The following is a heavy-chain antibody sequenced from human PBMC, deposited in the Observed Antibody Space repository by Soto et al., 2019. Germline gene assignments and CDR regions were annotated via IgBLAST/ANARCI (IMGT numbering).Heavy chain of an antibody. D-gene: IGHD3-3*01. CDR3: ARAPVGLDTISYFDY. CDR2: IYNGGST. Sequence: SETLSLTCTVSGDSVSSVGSHWAWLRRPPGKGLEWIGYIYNGGSTYYRPSLESRMHVSLDATRNHYSLRLTSVTAADTAVYFCARAPVGLDTISYFDYWGQGKMVTSPQ. V-gene: IGHV4-30-4*01. J-gene: IGHJ4*02. CDR1: GDSVSSVGSH.